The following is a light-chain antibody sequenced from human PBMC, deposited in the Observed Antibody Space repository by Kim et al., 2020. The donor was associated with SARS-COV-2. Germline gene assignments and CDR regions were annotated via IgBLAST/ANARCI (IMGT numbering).Light chain of an antibody. Sequence: DIVLTQSPGTLSWSPGQSATLSCRASQTVTSKDLAWYQQKPGQGPRLLISGASRRATGIPGRFSGSGSGTDFTRTISRREPEEVAVYSGQQYGRTFGQGTKVDIK. CDR1: QTVTSKD. V-gene: IGKV3-20*01. CDR2: GAS. CDR3: QQYGRT. J-gene: IGKJ1*01.